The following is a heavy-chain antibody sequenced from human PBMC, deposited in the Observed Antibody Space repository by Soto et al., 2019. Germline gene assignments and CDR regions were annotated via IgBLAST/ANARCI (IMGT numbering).Heavy chain of an antibody. Sequence: QVQLQESGPGLVKPSQTLSLTCTVPGGSISSGDYYWSWIRQPPGKGVEWIGYIYYSGRTNYNPSLSSRVTISVDTSKNQFSLNVSSVTAADTAVYYCARIVESDYSIDFDLWGRGTLVTVSS. J-gene: IGHJ2*01. CDR1: GGSISSGDYY. D-gene: IGHD1-26*01. V-gene: IGHV4-30-4*01. CDR3: ARIVESDYSIDFDL. CDR2: IYYSGRT.